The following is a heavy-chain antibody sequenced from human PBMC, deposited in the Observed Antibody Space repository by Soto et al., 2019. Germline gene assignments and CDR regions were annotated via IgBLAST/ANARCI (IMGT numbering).Heavy chain of an antibody. Sequence: SVKVSCKASGGTFSSYAISWVRQAPGQGLEWMGGIIPIFGTANYAQKFQGRVTITADESTSTAYMELSSLRSEDTAVYYCERDKRLTRWLDPWGQGNLVTVS. J-gene: IGHJ5*02. CDR3: ERDKRLTRWLDP. V-gene: IGHV1-69*13. CDR1: GGTFSSYA. CDR2: IIPIFGTA. D-gene: IGHD1-1*01.